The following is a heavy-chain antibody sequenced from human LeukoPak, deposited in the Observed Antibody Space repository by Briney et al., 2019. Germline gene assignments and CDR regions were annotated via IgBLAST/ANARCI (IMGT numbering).Heavy chain of an antibody. CDR1: GGSISSSSYY. J-gene: IGHJ4*02. V-gene: IGHV4-39*07. CDR3: ARRASVVGATDY. D-gene: IGHD1-26*01. CDR2: IYYSGST. Sequence: YPSETLSLTCTVSGGSISSSSYYWGWIRQPPGKGLEWIGSIYYSGSTYYNPSLKSRVTISVDTSKNQFSLKLSSVTAADTAVYYCARRASVVGATDYWGQGTLVTVSS.